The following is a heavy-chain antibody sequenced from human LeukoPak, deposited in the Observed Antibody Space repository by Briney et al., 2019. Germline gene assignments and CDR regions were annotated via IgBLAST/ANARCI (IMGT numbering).Heavy chain of an antibody. CDR1: GGSISSSSYY. V-gene: IGHV4-39*01. CDR3: ARMYNWNDNYYFDY. D-gene: IGHD1-1*01. J-gene: IGHJ4*02. CDR2: IYYSGST. Sequence: TSETLSLTCTVSGGSISSSSYYWGWIRQPPGKGLEWIGSIYYSGSTYYNPSLKSRVTISVDTSKNQFSLKLSSVTAADTAVYYCARMYNWNDNYYFDYWGQGTLVTVSS.